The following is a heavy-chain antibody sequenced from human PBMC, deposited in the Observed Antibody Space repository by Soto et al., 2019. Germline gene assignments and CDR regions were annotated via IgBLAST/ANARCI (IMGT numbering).Heavy chain of an antibody. CDR1: GGSISNYY. CDR2: IYYSGST. V-gene: IGHV4-59*01. Sequence: QVQLQESGPGLVKPSETLSLTCTVSGGSISNYYWTWIRQPPGQGLEWIGYIYYSGSTNYNPSLKSRVTISVDTSKIQSSLKLSSVTAADTAVYYCAMLPWADYGGIFDPWGQGTLVTVSS. CDR3: AMLPWADYGGIFDP. D-gene: IGHD4-17*01. J-gene: IGHJ5*02.